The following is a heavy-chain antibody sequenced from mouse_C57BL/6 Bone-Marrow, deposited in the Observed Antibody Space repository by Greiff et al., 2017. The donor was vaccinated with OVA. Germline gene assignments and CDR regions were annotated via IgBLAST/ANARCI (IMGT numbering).Heavy chain of an antibody. CDR1: GYTFTDYY. CDR2: INPNNGGT. J-gene: IGHJ2*01. D-gene: IGHD1-1*01. CDR3: ARREYYGSSQSFFDD. Sequence: EVQLQQSGPELVKPGASVKISCKASGYTFTDYYMNWVKQSHGKSLEWIGDINPNNGGTSYNQKFKGKATLTVDKSSSTAYMELRSLTSEDSAVYYCARREYYGSSQSFFDDWGQGTTLTVSS. V-gene: IGHV1-26*01.